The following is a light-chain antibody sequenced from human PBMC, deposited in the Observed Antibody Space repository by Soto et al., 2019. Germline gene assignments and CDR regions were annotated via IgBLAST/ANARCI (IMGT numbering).Light chain of an antibody. CDR1: QSIRTW. Sequence: DIQMTQSPSILSASVGDRVTITCRASQSIRTWLAWYQQKPGKAPKLLIYDASSLKSGVPSRFSGGGSGTEFTLTISSLQPDDFTTYYCQQYNTNPWTFGQGTKVDIK. V-gene: IGKV1-5*01. J-gene: IGKJ1*01. CDR2: DAS. CDR3: QQYNTNPWT.